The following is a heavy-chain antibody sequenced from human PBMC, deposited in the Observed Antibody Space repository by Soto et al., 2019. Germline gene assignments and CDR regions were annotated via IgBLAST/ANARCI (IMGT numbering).Heavy chain of an antibody. CDR3: ASGDYGAYRIARIGL. CDR1: GGTFSSYT. V-gene: IGHV1-69*01. J-gene: IGHJ2*01. D-gene: IGHD4-17*01. Sequence: QVQLVQSGAEVKKPGSSVKVSCKASGGTFSSYTISWVQQAPGQGLEWMGGIIPIFGTANYAQKFQGRVTITADESTSTAYMQLSSLRSVDTALYYCASGDYGAYRIARIGLWGRGTLVTVSS. CDR2: IIPIFGTA.